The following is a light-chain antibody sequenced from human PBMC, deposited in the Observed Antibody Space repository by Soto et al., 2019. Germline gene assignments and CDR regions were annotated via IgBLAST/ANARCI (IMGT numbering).Light chain of an antibody. CDR2: LNSDGSH. CDR1: SGHSSYA. V-gene: IGLV4-69*01. CDR3: QTWGTGIRV. Sequence: QLVLTQSPSASASLGASVKLTCTLSSGHSSYAIAWHQQQPGKGPRYLMKLNSDGSHSKGDGIPDRFSGSSSGAERYLTISSLQSEDEADSYCQTWGTGIRVFGGGTKLTVL. J-gene: IGLJ3*02.